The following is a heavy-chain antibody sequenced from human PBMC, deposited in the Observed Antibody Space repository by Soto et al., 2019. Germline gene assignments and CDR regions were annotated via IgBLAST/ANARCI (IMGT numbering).Heavy chain of an antibody. Sequence: SETLSLTCTVSGGSVTSGNYYWNWIRQPPGKGLEWIGYFYSSGSTNYNPSLKSRVTISVDTSKRQFSLKLSSVTAADTAVYYCARDPVVRGMDWFDPWGQGTLVTVSS. CDR2: FYSSGST. D-gene: IGHD3-10*01. CDR3: ARDPVVRGMDWFDP. CDR1: GGSVTSGNYY. J-gene: IGHJ5*02. V-gene: IGHV4-61*01.